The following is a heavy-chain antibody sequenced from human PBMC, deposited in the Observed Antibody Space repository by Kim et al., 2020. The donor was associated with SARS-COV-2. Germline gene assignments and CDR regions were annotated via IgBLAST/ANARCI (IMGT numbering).Heavy chain of an antibody. V-gene: IGHV4-59*01. CDR3: ARGPGGTGGY. Sequence: SETLSLTCTVSGGSISSFYWSWIRQPPGKGLEWIGYIYYSGGTKYNPSVQSRVTISVDTSKNQFSLNLTSVTTADTAVYYCARGPGGTGGYWGQGTLVTV. CDR1: GGSISSFY. D-gene: IGHD2-15*01. CDR2: IYYSGGT. J-gene: IGHJ4*02.